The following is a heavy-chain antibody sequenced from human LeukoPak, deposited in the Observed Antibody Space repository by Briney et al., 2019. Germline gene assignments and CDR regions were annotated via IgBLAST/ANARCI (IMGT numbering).Heavy chain of an antibody. CDR2: ISRGGSTT. D-gene: IGHD6-13*01. CDR1: GFTFSDYY. CDR3: VRGVSISSSWYNDI. J-gene: IGHJ3*02. V-gene: IGHV3-11*01. Sequence: PGGSLRLSCAASGFTFSDYYMSWIRQAPGKGLGWLSYISRGGSTTYYVDSVKGRFTISRDNAKNSLYLQMNSLRAEDTAVYHCVRGVSISSSWYNDIWGQGTMVIVSS.